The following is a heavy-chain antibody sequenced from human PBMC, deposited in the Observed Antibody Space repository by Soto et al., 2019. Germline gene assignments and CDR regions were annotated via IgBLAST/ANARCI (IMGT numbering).Heavy chain of an antibody. Sequence: HVQLQESGPGPVTPSQTLSLSCTVSGVSITSGSYYWTWVRQSPGKGLEWIGYRYYSGNTYYNPSRNGRATRSVDTSNNQFSLKLTSVTAADTAVYYCARGGYDTSGQTFIGWGPDCWGQGTLVTVSS. V-gene: IGHV4-30-4*01. CDR3: ARGGYDTSGQTFIGWGPDC. CDR2: RYYSGNT. CDR1: GVSITSGSYY. D-gene: IGHD3-22*01. J-gene: IGHJ4*02.